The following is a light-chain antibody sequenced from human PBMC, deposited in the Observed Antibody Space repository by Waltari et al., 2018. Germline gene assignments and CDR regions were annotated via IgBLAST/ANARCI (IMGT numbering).Light chain of an antibody. CDR3: QQYYSAPYT. Sequence: DIVMTQSPDSLAVSLGERATINCKASQSVLSSSNNKNYLTWYQQKPGQPPKLLIYWASTRESGVPDRFSGSASGTDFTLTISSLQAEDVAVYYCQQYYSAPYTFGQGTKLEIK. CDR2: WAS. J-gene: IGKJ2*01. V-gene: IGKV4-1*01. CDR1: QSVLSSSNNKNY.